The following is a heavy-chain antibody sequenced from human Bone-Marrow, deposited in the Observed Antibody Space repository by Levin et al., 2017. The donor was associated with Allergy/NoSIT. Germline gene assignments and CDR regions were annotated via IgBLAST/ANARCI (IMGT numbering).Heavy chain of an antibody. CDR1: GFTFMDYY. CDR2: VNPHSNVT. J-gene: IGHJ4*02. CDR3: AIDGNPYCPAGRCYTD. D-gene: IGHD2-8*02. Sequence: GESLKISCKTSGFTFMDYYIHWLRQAPGQRLEWMGWVNPHSNVTHFSQNFQGRLTMTRDTSITTAYMELSNLRSDDTAVYICAIDGNPYCPAGRCYTDWGQGTLVTVSS. V-gene: IGHV1-2*02.